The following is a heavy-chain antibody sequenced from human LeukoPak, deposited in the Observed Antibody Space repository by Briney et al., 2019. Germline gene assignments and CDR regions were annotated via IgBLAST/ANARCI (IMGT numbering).Heavy chain of an antibody. D-gene: IGHD2-2*01. Sequence: SETLSLTCTVSGGSINNYFWSWIRQSAGKGLEWIGRIHSNGETSYNPSLKNRVTFSVATSLNQFSLRMSSLTTADTAVYYCAGTVVPAANPGAFDIWGQGTKVTVSS. CDR3: AGTVVPAANPGAFDI. CDR1: GGSINNYF. CDR2: IHSNGET. V-gene: IGHV4-4*07. J-gene: IGHJ3*02.